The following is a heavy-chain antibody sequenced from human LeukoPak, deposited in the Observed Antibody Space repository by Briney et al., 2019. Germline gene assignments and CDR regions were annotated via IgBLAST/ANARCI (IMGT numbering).Heavy chain of an antibody. CDR3: ASLTGNYYDSSGSNIG. CDR2: IYYSGST. Sequence: SETLSLTSTVSGGSISSSSYYWGWIRQPPGKGLEWIGSIYYSGSTYYNPSLKSRVTISVDTSKNQFSLKLSSVTTADTAVYYCASLTGNYYDSSGSNIGWGQGTLVTVSS. J-gene: IGHJ4*02. CDR1: GGSISSSSYY. D-gene: IGHD3-22*01. V-gene: IGHV4-39*07.